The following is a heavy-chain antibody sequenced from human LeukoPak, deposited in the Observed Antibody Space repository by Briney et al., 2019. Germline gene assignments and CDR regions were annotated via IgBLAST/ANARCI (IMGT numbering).Heavy chain of an antibody. D-gene: IGHD6-19*01. V-gene: IGHV1-69*13. CDR2: IIPIFGTA. CDR1: GGTFSSYA. Sequence: GASVKVSCKASGGTFSSYAISWVRQAPGQGLEWMGGIIPIFGTANYAQKFQGRVTITADESTSTAYMELSRLRSDDTAVYYCASSGGIAVAGTLYYWGQGTLVTVSS. CDR3: ASSGGIAVAGTLYY. J-gene: IGHJ4*02.